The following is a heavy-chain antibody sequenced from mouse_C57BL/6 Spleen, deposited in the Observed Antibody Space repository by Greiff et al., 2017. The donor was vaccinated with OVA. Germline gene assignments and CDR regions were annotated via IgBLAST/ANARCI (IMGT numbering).Heavy chain of an antibody. Sequence: QVQLQQSGAELARPGASVKLSCKASGYTFTSYGISWVKQRTGQGLEWIGEIYPRSGNTYYNEKFKGKATLTADKSSSTAYMELRSLTSEDSTVYFCARKPPDGYDEAWFAYWGQGTLVTVSA. CDR3: ARKPPDGYDEAWFAY. CDR2: IYPRSGNT. D-gene: IGHD2-2*01. J-gene: IGHJ3*01. V-gene: IGHV1-81*01. CDR1: GYTFTSYG.